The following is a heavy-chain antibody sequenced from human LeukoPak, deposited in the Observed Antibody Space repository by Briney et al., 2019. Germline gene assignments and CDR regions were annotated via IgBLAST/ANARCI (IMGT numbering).Heavy chain of an antibody. V-gene: IGHV1-69*13. D-gene: IGHD3-9*01. J-gene: IGHJ4*02. CDR1: RGTFSTYA. CDR2: IIPIFGTA. Sequence: SVKVSCKASRGTFSTYAITWVRQAPGQGLEWMGGIIPIFGTANYAQKFQGRVTITADESTSTAYMELSSLRSDDTAVFYCARSKALRLDDIYYWGQGTLVTVSS. CDR3: ARSKALRLDDIYY.